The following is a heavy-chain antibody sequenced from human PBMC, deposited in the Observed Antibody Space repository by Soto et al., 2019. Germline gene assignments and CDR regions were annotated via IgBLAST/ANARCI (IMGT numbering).Heavy chain of an antibody. J-gene: IGHJ6*02. CDR3: ARDQYYYDSSGLNYYGMDV. CDR1: GFTVSSNY. Sequence: PGGSLRLSCAASGFTVSSNYMSWVRQAPGKGLEWVSVIYSGGSTYYADSVKGRFTISTDNSKNTLYLQMNSLRAEDTAVYYCARDQYYYDSSGLNYYGMDVWGQGTTVTVSS. V-gene: IGHV3-53*01. D-gene: IGHD3-22*01. CDR2: IYSGGST.